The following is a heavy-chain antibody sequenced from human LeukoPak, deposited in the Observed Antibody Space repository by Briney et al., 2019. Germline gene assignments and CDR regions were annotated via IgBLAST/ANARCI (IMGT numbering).Heavy chain of an antibody. J-gene: IGHJ3*01. CDR2: IHFSGAT. Sequence: SQTLSLTCTVSGASITSGDWYWSWIRQSPGKGLEWIGYIHFSGATFYNPSLNSRITISSDTSKSQFSLKLSSVTAADTAVYYCAREIAVAGSAFDVWGQGTMVTVSS. CDR3: AREIAVAGSAFDV. CDR1: GASITSGDWY. V-gene: IGHV4-30-4*08. D-gene: IGHD6-19*01.